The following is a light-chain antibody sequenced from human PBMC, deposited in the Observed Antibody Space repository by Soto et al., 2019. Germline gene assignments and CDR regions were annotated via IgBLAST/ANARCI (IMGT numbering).Light chain of an antibody. CDR2: EVS. V-gene: IGLV2-14*01. J-gene: IGLJ2*01. Sequence: QSALTQPASVSGSPGQSITISCTGTSSDVGGYNYVSWYQQHRGKAPKLMIYEVSNRPSGVSNRFSGSKSGNTASLTISWLQAEDEADYYCSSYTGSSTLLFGGGTKLTVL. CDR1: SSDVGGYNY. CDR3: SSYTGSSTLL.